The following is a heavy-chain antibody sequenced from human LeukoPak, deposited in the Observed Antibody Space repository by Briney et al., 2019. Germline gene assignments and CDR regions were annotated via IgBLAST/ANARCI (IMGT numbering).Heavy chain of an antibody. D-gene: IGHD3-10*01. CDR1: GFTFSDYY. Sequence: PGGSLRLSCAASGFTFSDYYMSWIRQAPGKGLEWVSYISSSSSYTNYADSVKGRFTISRDNAKNSLHLQMNSLRAEDTAVYYCARDGITKVRGVMVDWGQGTLVTVSS. CDR3: ARDGITKVRGVMVD. J-gene: IGHJ4*02. CDR2: ISSSSSYT. V-gene: IGHV3-11*06.